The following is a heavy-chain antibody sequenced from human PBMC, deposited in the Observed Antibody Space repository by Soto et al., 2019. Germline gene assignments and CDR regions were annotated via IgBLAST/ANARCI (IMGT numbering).Heavy chain of an antibody. D-gene: IGHD5-18*01. J-gene: IGHJ6*02. Sequence: GESLKISCKGSGYSFTSYWIGWVRQMPGKGLEWMGIIYPGDSDTRYSPSFQGQVTISADKSISTAYLQWSSLKASDTAMYYCARHTRVDTAMVGYHYYYGMDVWGQGTTVTVSS. CDR2: IYPGDSDT. CDR3: ARHTRVDTAMVGYHYYYGMDV. V-gene: IGHV5-51*01. CDR1: GYSFTSYW.